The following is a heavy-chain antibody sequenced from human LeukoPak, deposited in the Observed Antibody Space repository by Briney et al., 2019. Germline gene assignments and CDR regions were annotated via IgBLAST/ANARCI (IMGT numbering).Heavy chain of an antibody. V-gene: IGHV3-30*18. J-gene: IGHJ4*02. D-gene: IGHD4-17*01. Sequence: PGGSLRLSCAASGFTFSTFGMNWVRQAPGKGLEWVAVISSDGGNKHYAGSVKGRFTISRDNSKNTLSLQMNGLRAEDTAVYYCAKDQAAYGDYDFDYWGQGTLVTVSP. CDR2: ISSDGGNK. CDR1: GFTFSTFG. CDR3: AKDQAAYGDYDFDY.